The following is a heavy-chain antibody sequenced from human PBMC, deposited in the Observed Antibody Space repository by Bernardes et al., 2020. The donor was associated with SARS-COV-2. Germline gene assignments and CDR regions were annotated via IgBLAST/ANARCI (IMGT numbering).Heavy chain of an antibody. V-gene: IGHV3-13*05. CDR3: ARGRSGSIANAFDI. CDR2: IGTAGDP. J-gene: IGHJ3*02. D-gene: IGHD6-6*01. Sequence: GGSLRLSCAASGFTFSSYDMHWVRQATGKGLEWVSAIGTAGDPYYPGSVKGRFTISRENAKNSLYLQMNSLRAGDTAVYYCARGRSGSIANAFDIWGQGTMVTVSS. CDR1: GFTFSSYD.